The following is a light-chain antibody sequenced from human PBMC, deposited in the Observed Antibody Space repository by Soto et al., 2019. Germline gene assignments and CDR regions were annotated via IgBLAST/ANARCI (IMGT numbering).Light chain of an antibody. CDR1: QSVSSN. Sequence: EIVMTQSPATLSVSPGERATLSCRASQSVSSNLAWYQQKPGQAPRLLIYGASTRPTGIPAMFSGSGSGTEFNLTLSRRQSEDFAVYYCQQYNNWPQTFGQGTKVEIK. V-gene: IGKV3-15*01. J-gene: IGKJ1*01. CDR3: QQYNNWPQT. CDR2: GAS.